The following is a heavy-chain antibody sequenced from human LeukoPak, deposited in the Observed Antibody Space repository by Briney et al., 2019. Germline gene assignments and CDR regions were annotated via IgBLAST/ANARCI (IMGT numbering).Heavy chain of an antibody. CDR1: GGSFSGYY. D-gene: IGHD1-1*01. CDR3: ARRVRGERRIYYYYYGMDV. J-gene: IGHJ6*02. V-gene: IGHV4-34*01. Sequence: SETLSLTCAVYGGSFSGYYWSWIRQPPGKGLEWIGEINHSGSTNYNPSLKSRVTISVDTSKNQFSLELSSVTAADTAVYYCARRVRGERRIYYYYYGMDVWGQGTTVTVSS. CDR2: INHSGST.